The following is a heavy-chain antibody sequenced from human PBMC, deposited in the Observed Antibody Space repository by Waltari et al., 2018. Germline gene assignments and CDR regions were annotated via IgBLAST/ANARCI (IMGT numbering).Heavy chain of an antibody. CDR2: IRYDGSNK. V-gene: IGHV3-30*02. Sequence: QVQLVESGGGVVQPGGSLRLSCAASGFTFSSHGMPWVRQAPGKGLEWVAFIRYDGSNKYYADSVKGRFTISRDNSKNTLYLQMNSLRAEDTAVYYCTKDTSGSYYEMGYWGQGTLVTVSS. D-gene: IGHD1-26*01. CDR3: TKDTSGSYYEMGY. J-gene: IGHJ4*02. CDR1: GFTFSSHG.